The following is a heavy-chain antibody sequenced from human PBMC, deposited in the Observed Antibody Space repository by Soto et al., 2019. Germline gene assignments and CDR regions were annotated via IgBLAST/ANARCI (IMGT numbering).Heavy chain of an antibody. V-gene: IGHV1-3*01. D-gene: IGHD3-10*01. J-gene: IGHJ5*02. CDR1: GYTFTSYA. Sequence: ASVKVSCKASGYTFTSYAMHWVRQAPGQRLEWMGWIDAGNGNTKYSQKFQGRVTITRDTSASTAYMELNSLRAEDTAVYYCARDKLRGFSNWLDPWGQGTLVTVSS. CDR3: ARDKLRGFSNWLDP. CDR2: IDAGNGNT.